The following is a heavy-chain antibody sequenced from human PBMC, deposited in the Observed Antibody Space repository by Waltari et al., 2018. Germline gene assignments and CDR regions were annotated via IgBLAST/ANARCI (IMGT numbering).Heavy chain of an antibody. Sequence: QVQLQESGPGLVKPSQTLSLTCTVSGGSISSGSYYWGWTRQPAGKGLEWIGRMYTSGTTESNPSLKSRVTISVDTSKNQFSLKLTSVTAADTALYYCAREFDSWGQGTLVTVSS. J-gene: IGHJ4*02. CDR2: MYTSGTT. V-gene: IGHV4-61*02. CDR1: GGSISSGSYY. CDR3: AREFDS.